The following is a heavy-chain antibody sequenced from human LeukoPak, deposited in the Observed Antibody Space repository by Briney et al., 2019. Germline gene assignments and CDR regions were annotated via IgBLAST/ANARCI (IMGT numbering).Heavy chain of an antibody. CDR2: IIPIFGTA. V-gene: IGHV1-69*13. Sequence: SVKVSCKASGGTFSSYAICWVRQAPGQGLEWMGGIIPIFGTANYAQKFQGRVTITADESTSTAYMELSSLRSEDTAVYYCARSPYYYDSSGYTFDYWGQGTLVTVSS. J-gene: IGHJ4*02. CDR1: GGTFSSYA. CDR3: ARSPYYYDSSGYTFDY. D-gene: IGHD3-22*01.